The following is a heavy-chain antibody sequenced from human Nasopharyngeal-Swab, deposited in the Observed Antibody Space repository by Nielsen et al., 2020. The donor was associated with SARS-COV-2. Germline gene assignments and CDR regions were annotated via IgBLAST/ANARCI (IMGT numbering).Heavy chain of an antibody. D-gene: IGHD3-9*01. CDR3: ARGRGYDILTGYYPDYNWFDP. Sequence: SVKVSCKASGGTFSSYAISWVRQAPGQGLEWMGGIIPIFGTANYAQKFQGRVTITADESMSTAYMELSSLRSEDTAVYYCARGRGYDILTGYYPDYNWFDPWGQGTLVTVSS. CDR1: GGTFSSYA. CDR2: IIPIFGTA. V-gene: IGHV1-69*13. J-gene: IGHJ5*02.